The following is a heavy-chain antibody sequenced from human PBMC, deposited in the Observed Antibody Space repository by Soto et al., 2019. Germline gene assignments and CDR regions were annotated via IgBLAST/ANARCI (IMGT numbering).Heavy chain of an antibody. CDR2: ISHSGST. J-gene: IGHJ5*02. CDR1: GGSISSGNSYS. V-gene: IGHV4-30-2*01. D-gene: IGHD3-16*01. CDR3: ATAVAPYLGTRFDP. Sequence: QLQLQESGSGLVKPSQTLSLTCAVSGGSISSGNSYSWSWIRQPPGKGLEWIGAISHSGSTSYNPALEGRVTTSVSKSKNQFSLNLSSVTAADMAVYYCATAVAPYLGTRFDPWGQGTLVIVSS.